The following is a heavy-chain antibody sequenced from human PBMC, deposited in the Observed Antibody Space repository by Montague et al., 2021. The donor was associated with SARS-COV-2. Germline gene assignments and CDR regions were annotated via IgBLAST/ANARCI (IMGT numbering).Heavy chain of an antibody. CDR1: GFTFSDYY. Sequence: SLRLSCAASGFTFSDYYMSLIRQAPGKGLEWVSYISSSSSYTNYADSVKGRFTISRDNAKNSLYLQMNSLRAEDTAVYYCARDQPHYDILTGYYKDYYYMDVWGQGTTVTVSS. CDR2: ISSSSSYT. J-gene: IGHJ6*02. V-gene: IGHV3-11*06. CDR3: ARDQPHYDILTGYYKDYYYMDV. D-gene: IGHD3-9*01.